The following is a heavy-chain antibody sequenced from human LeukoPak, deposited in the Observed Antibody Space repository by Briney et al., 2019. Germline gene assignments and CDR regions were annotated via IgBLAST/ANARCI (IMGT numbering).Heavy chain of an antibody. CDR3: ARDSIAGSSSWSTRDYYYYYGVDV. V-gene: IGHV1-2*02. J-gene: IGHJ6*02. D-gene: IGHD6-13*01. CDR1: GYTFTGYY. CDR2: INPNSGGT. Sequence: ASVTVSCKASGYTFTGYYMHWVRQAPGQGLEWMGWINPNSGGTNYAQKFQGRVTMTRDTSISTAYMELSRLRSDDTAVYYCARDSIAGSSSWSTRDYYYYYGVDVWGQGTTVTVSS.